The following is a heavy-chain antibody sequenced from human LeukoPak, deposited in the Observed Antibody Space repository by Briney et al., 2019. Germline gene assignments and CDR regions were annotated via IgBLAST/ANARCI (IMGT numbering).Heavy chain of an antibody. J-gene: IGHJ5*02. Sequence: GGSLRLSCAASGFTFSSYLMHWVRQAPGKGLVWFSRINSDGSSTSYADSVKGRFTISRDNAKNTLYLQMNSLRAEDTAVYYCTAEFDPWGQGTLVTVSS. CDR2: INSDGSST. V-gene: IGHV3-74*01. CDR3: TAEFDP. CDR1: GFTFSSYL.